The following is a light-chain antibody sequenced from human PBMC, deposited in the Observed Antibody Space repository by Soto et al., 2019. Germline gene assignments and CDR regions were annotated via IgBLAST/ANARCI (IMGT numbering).Light chain of an antibody. J-gene: IGKJ2*01. CDR2: GAS. CDR3: QQYGDSPPMYA. CDR1: QSADSRY. Sequence: EIVLTQSPGTLSLSPGERATLSCRASQSADSRYLAWYQHKPGQAPRLLIYGASNSATGVPDRFSVSGSGTDVTLNISRLEPEDFAVYYCQQYGDSPPMYAFAQGTKLEIK. V-gene: IGKV3-20*01.